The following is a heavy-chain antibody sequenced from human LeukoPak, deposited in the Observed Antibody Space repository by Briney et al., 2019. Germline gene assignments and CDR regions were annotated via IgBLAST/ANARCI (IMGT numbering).Heavy chain of an antibody. D-gene: IGHD3-22*01. Sequence: ASVKVSCKASGYTFTVYYLHWMRQAPGQGLEWMGWINPNSGGTAYAQNLQGRVTMTRDTSISTAYMELSRLRSDDTAVYYCARSRDSSGYYLPTYDAFDIWGQGTMVTVSS. CDR2: INPNSGGT. J-gene: IGHJ3*02. CDR3: ARSRDSSGYYLPTYDAFDI. CDR1: GYTFTVYY. V-gene: IGHV1-2*02.